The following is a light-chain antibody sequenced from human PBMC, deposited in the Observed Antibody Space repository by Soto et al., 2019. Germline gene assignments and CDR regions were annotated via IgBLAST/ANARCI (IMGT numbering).Light chain of an antibody. V-gene: IGKV3-15*01. Sequence: EIVMTQSPATLSLSPGGRATLSCRASQSVSSRLAWYRQKPGQPPRLLIYAASTRATDVPARFSGGGSETEFTLTISSLQSEDFAVYFCQQYNIWPLWTFGQGTKVDIK. J-gene: IGKJ1*01. CDR2: AAS. CDR3: QQYNIWPLWT. CDR1: QSVSSR.